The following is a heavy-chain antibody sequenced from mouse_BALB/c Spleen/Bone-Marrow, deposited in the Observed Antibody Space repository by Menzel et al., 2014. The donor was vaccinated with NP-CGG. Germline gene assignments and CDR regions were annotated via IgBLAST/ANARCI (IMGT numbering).Heavy chain of an antibody. CDR1: GFSLSTYGIG. J-gene: IGHJ4*01. D-gene: IGHD1-1*01. CDR3: VRVLRGGAMDI. V-gene: IGHV8-11*01. Sequence: ESGPGILQPSQTLSLTCSFSGFSLSTYGIGVGWIRQPSGKGLECLAHIWWHDNKYYNTALKSRLTISKDTSNNQVFLKIASVDTADTATYYCVRVLRGGAMDIWGQGTSVTVSS. CDR2: IWWHDNK.